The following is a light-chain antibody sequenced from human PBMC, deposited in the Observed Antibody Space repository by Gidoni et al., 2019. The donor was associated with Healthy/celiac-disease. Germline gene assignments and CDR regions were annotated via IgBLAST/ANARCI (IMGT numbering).Light chain of an antibody. CDR3: AAWDDSLNAVV. J-gene: IGLJ2*01. CDR2: SNN. V-gene: IGLV1-44*01. Sequence: QSVLTQPPSASGTPGQRVTISCSGSSSNSGSNTVNWYQQLPGTAPKLLIYSNNTRPSAVPARFSGSKSGTSASLAISGLQSEDEADYYCAAWDDSLNAVVFGGGTKLTVL. CDR1: SSNSGSNT.